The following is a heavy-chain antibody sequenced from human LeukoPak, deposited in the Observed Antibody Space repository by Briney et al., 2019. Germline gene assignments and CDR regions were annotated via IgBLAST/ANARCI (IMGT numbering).Heavy chain of an antibody. V-gene: IGHV4-59*01. CDR3: ARSMIRGVSGMAFDI. CDR2: IHCSGST. D-gene: IGHD3-10*01. Sequence: SETLSLTCTVSGGSIDDYWSWIRQPPGKGLEWIGYIHCSGSTNYSPSLRSRVTISVDTSISLRLSTVTAADTAVYYCARSMIRGVSGMAFDIWGQGTMVTVSS. CDR1: GGSIDDY. J-gene: IGHJ3*02.